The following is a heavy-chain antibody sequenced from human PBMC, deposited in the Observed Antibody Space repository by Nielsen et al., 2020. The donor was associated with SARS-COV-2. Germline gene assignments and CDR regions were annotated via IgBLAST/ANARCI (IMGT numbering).Heavy chain of an antibody. Sequence: GGSLRLSCAASGFTFDDYAMHWVRQAPGKGLEWVSGISWNSGSIGYADSVKGRFTISRDNAKNSLYLQMNSLRAEDTALYYCAKAPNPLAAAGYYYFDYWCQGTLVTVSS. CDR3: AKAPNPLAAAGYYYFDY. CDR2: ISWNSGSI. J-gene: IGHJ4*02. V-gene: IGHV3-9*01. CDR1: GFTFDDYA. D-gene: IGHD6-13*01.